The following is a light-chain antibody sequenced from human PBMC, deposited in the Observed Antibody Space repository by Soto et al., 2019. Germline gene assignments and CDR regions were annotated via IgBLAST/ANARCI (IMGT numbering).Light chain of an antibody. J-gene: IGKJ1*01. CDR1: QSVSSSY. V-gene: IGKV3-20*01. CDR2: GAS. Sequence: EIGLTQSPGTLSLSPGESATLCSRASQSVSSSYLAWYQQKPGQAPRLLIYGASSRATGIPDRFSGSGSGTDFTLTISRLEPEDFAVYYCQQYGSSPVTFGQGTKVDIK. CDR3: QQYGSSPVT.